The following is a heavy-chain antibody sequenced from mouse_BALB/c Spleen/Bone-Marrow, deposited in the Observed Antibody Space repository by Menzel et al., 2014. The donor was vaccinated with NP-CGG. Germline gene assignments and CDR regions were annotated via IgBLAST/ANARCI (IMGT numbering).Heavy chain of an antibody. V-gene: IGHV14-3*02. CDR2: IDPANGNT. J-gene: IGHJ4*01. CDR3: ARYYYRTMDY. D-gene: IGHD1-1*01. Sequence: VQLKESGAELVKPGASVKLSCTASGFNIKDTYMHWVKQRPEQGLEWIGRIDPANGNTKYDPKFQGRATVTADTPSSAAYLQLSSLTSEDTAVYYCARYYYRTMDYWGQGTSVTVSS. CDR1: GFNIKDTY.